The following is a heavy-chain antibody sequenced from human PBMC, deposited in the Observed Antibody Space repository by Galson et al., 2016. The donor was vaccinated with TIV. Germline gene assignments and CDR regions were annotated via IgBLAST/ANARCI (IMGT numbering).Heavy chain of an antibody. J-gene: IGHJ4*02. Sequence: SVKVSCKASGDTFSNYAISWVRQAPGQGLEWMGRIIPILNIANYAQEFQGRVTITADESTSTVYMELNSLRSDDTAVYYWARGPAENYWGQGTLVTVSS. CDR1: GDTFSNYA. V-gene: IGHV1-69*04. CDR3: ARGPAENY. CDR2: IIPILNIA.